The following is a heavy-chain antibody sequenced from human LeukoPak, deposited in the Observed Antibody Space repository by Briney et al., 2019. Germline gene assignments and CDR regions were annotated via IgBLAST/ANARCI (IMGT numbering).Heavy chain of an antibody. D-gene: IGHD1-1*01. CDR3: ARDGGLGNDAPNDY. CDR1: GYTFTNYG. CDR2: ISVYNGKT. Sequence: ASVKVSCKASGYTFTNYGISWVRQAPGQGLEWMGWISVYNGKTNYAQKFQGRVTMTTDTSTSTVYMELSSLRSEDTAVYYCARDGGLGNDAPNDYWGQGTLVTVSS. V-gene: IGHV1-18*01. J-gene: IGHJ4*02.